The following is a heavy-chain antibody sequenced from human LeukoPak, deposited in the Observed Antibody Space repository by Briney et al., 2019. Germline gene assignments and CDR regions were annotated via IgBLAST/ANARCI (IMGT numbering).Heavy chain of an antibody. D-gene: IGHD2-2*01. J-gene: IGHJ4*02. CDR2: INHSGTT. CDR1: GWSLSGYY. V-gene: IGHV4-34*01. CDR3: ARDQNYCSSTSCPFDS. Sequence: SKPLSLTCTVYGWSLSGYYWSWIRQPPGKGMEWIGEINHSGTTSYNPSLKSRVTISVDMSKNQFSLRLSSVTAADTAVYYCARDQNYCSSTSCPFDSWGQGSLVTVSS.